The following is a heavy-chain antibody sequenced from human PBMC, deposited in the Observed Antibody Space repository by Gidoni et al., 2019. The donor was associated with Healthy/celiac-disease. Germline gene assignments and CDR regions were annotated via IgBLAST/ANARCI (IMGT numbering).Heavy chain of an antibody. J-gene: IGHJ6*02. D-gene: IGHD1-1*01. Sequence: EVQLVESGGGLVQPGGSLRLSCAASGFTVSSNYMRWVRQAPGKGLEWVSVIYSGGSTYYADSVKGRFTISRDNSKNTLYLQMNSLRAEDTAVYYCARDPGTPYYYYGMDVWGQGTTVTVSS. CDR3: ARDPGTPYYYYGMDV. CDR2: IYSGGST. CDR1: GFTVSSNY. V-gene: IGHV3-66*01.